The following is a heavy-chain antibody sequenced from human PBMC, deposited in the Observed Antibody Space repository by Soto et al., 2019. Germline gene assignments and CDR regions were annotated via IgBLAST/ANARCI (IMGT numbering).Heavy chain of an antibody. CDR2: IYYSGST. Sequence: WTWIRQHPGKGLEWIGYIYYSGSTYYNPSLKSRVLISLDTSKSQFSLMLSSVTAADTARYYCARNVDTALFGNWFDPWGQGTLVTVSS. V-gene: IGHV4-31*02. CDR3: ARNVDTALFGNWFDP. D-gene: IGHD5-18*01. J-gene: IGHJ5*02.